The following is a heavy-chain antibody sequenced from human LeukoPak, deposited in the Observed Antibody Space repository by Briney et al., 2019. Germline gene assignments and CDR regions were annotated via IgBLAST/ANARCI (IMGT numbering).Heavy chain of an antibody. CDR1: GFNLSSYW. CDR3: AQIGVYGAYVGADY. D-gene: IGHD4-17*01. J-gene: IGHJ4*02. CDR2: IKQDGSEK. V-gene: IGHV3-7*01. Sequence: GGSLILSCAASGFNLSSYWMSWVRQAPGKGLEWVANIKQDGSEKYYVDSVKGRFTISRDNAKNSLYLQMNSLKAEDTAVYYCAQIGVYGAYVGADYWGQGTLVTVSS.